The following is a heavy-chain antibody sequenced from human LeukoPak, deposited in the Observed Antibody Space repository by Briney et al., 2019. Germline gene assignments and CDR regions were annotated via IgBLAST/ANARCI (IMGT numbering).Heavy chain of an antibody. J-gene: IGHJ5*02. V-gene: IGHV6-1*01. CDR2: TYYRSKWYN. Sequence: SQTLSLTCAISGDSVSSNSAAWNWIRQSPSRGLEWLGRTYYRSKWYNDYAVSVKSRITINPGTSKNQFSLQLNSVTPEDTAVYYCARDGYDSSGYYYPNWFDPWGQGTLVTVSS. D-gene: IGHD3-22*01. CDR3: ARDGYDSSGYYYPNWFDP. CDR1: GDSVSSNSAA.